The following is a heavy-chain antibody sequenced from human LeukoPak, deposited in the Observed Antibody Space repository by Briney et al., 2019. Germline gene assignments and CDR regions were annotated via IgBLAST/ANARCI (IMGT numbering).Heavy chain of an antibody. D-gene: IGHD1-1*01. V-gene: IGHV4-59*11. CDR3: ARVDWNDNWFDP. CDR1: GGSISSHY. Sequence: SETLSLTCTVSGGSISSHYWSWLRQPPGKGLEWIGYISYSGSTNYNPSLKSRVTISEDTSKNQFSLKLSSVTAADTAVYYCARVDWNDNWFDPWGQGTLVTVSS. J-gene: IGHJ5*02. CDR2: ISYSGST.